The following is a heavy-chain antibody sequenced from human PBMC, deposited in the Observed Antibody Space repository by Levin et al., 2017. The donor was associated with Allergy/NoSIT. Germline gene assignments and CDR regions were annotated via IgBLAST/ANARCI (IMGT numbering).Heavy chain of an antibody. Sequence: ASVKVSCKASGYTFTGYYMHWVRQAPGQGLEWMGRINPNSGGTNYAQKFQGRVTMTRDTSISTAYMELSRLRSDDTAVYYCARDIRRDGGLGYWGQGTLVTVSS. CDR3: ARDIRRDGGLGY. CDR2: INPNSGGT. J-gene: IGHJ4*02. D-gene: IGHD3-10*01. V-gene: IGHV1-2*06. CDR1: GYTFTGYY.